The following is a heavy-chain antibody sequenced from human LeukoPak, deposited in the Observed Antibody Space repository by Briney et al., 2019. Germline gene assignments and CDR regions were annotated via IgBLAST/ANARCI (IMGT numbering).Heavy chain of an antibody. CDR3: ARGRLIRGLTRGIDY. J-gene: IGHJ4*02. Sequence: ASVKVSCKASGGTFSSYAISWVRQAPGQGLEWMGGIIPIFGTANYAQKFQGRVTMTTDTSTSTAYMELRSLRSDDTAVYYCARGRLIRGLTRGIDYWGQGTLVTVSS. D-gene: IGHD3-10*01. V-gene: IGHV1-69*05. CDR2: IIPIFGTA. CDR1: GGTFSSYA.